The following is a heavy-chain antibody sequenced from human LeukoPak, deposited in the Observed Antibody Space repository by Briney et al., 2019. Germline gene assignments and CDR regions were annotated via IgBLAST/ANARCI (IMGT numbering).Heavy chain of an antibody. V-gene: IGHV3-21*01. D-gene: IGHD4-23*01. J-gene: IGHJ5*02. CDR3: ARDQDYGGNSAP. Sequence: GGSLRLSCAASGFAFSSYSMNWVRQAPGKGLEWVSSISSSSSYIYYADSVKGRFTISRDNAKNSLYLQMNSLRAEDTAVYYCARDQDYGGNSAPWGQGTLVTVSS. CDR2: ISSSSSYI. CDR1: GFAFSSYS.